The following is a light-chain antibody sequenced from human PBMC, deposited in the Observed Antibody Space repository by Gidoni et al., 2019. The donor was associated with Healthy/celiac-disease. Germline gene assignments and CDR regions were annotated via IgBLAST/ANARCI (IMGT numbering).Light chain of an antibody. CDR2: DAS. Sequence: DIQMTQSPSSLSASVGDRVTITGQASQDISNYLNWYQQKPGKAPKLLIYDASNWETGGPSRFRGSGSGTDVTFTISSLQPEDMATYYCQQYDNLFTFGPGTKVDIK. J-gene: IGKJ3*01. CDR3: QQYDNLFT. CDR1: QDISNY. V-gene: IGKV1-33*01.